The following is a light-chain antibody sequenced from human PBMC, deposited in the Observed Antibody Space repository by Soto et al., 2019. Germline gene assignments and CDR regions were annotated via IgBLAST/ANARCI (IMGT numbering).Light chain of an antibody. CDR2: EVD. CDR1: GSDIGYFNY. J-gene: IGLJ3*02. Sequence: QSALTQPASVSGSPGQSITISCTGTGSDIGYFNYVSWYQQQPGKAPKLMIYEVDNRPSGVSIRFSGSKSGSTASLTISGLQAEDEADYYCSSYTSSSTWVFGGGTKLTVL. V-gene: IGLV2-14*01. CDR3: SSYTSSSTWV.